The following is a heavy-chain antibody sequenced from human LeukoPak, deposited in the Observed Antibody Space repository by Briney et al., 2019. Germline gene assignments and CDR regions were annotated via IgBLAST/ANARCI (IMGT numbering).Heavy chain of an antibody. D-gene: IGHD1-14*01. V-gene: IGHV4-4*02. CDR3: AREVFNGPTPGAY. CDR2: VHRSGST. J-gene: IGHJ4*02. CDR1: IDSTNGNY. Sequence: SETLSLTCAVSIDSTNGNYWSWVRQSPGKGLEWIGEVHRSGSTNYKPSLKRRVTISIDRSKDQISLDLTSVTAADTAVYYCAREVFNGPTPGAYWGQGILVTVSS.